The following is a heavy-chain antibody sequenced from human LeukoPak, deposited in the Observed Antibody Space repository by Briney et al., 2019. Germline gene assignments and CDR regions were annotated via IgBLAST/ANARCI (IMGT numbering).Heavy chain of an antibody. CDR3: ARGTGSFNDYGDLGVFDY. CDR2: FDPEDGET. CDR1: GYTLTELS. V-gene: IGHV1-24*01. D-gene: IGHD4-17*01. Sequence: GASVKVSCKVSGYTLTELSMHWVRQAPGKGLEWMGGFDPEDGETIYAQKFQGRVTMTEDTSTDTAYMELSSLRSEDTAVYYCARGTGSFNDYGDLGVFDYWGQGTLVTVSP. J-gene: IGHJ4*02.